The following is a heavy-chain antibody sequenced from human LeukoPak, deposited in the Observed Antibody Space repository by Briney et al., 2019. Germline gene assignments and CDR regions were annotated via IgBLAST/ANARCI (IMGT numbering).Heavy chain of an antibody. D-gene: IGHD6-19*01. Sequence: GASVKVSCKASGYTFTSYAMHWARQAPGQGLEWTGWINAGNGNTKYSQKFQGRVTITRDTSASTAYMELSSLRSEDTAVYYCSCYIAVAGTELELDYWGQGTLVTVSS. CDR1: GYTFTSYA. CDR3: SCYIAVAGTELELDY. J-gene: IGHJ4*02. V-gene: IGHV1-3*01. CDR2: INAGNGNT.